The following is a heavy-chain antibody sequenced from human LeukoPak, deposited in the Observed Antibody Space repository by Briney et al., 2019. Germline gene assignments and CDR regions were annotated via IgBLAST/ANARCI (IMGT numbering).Heavy chain of an antibody. Sequence: SETLSLTCAVYGGSFSGYYWSWIRQPPGKGLEWIGEINHSGSTNYNPSLKSRVTVSVDTSKNQFSLKLSSVTAADTAVYYCAGTSIAAPICYFDYWGQGTLVTVSS. CDR1: GGSFSGYY. V-gene: IGHV4-34*01. CDR2: INHSGST. J-gene: IGHJ4*02. D-gene: IGHD6-6*01. CDR3: AGTSIAAPICYFDY.